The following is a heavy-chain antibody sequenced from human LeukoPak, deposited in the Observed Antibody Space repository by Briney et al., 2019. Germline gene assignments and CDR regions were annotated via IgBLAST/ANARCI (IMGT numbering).Heavy chain of an antibody. CDR1: GCTFSSYE. D-gene: IGHD5-12*01. CDR3: ARDTLVATYRGLDDAFDI. V-gene: IGHV1-8*03. Sequence: ASVKVSCKASGCTFSSYEINWVRQATGQGLEWMGWMNPNSGNTGFAQTFQGRVTIIRNTSISTAYMELSSLRSEDTAVYYCARDTLVATYRGLDDAFDIWGQGTMVTVSS. CDR2: MNPNSGNT. J-gene: IGHJ3*02.